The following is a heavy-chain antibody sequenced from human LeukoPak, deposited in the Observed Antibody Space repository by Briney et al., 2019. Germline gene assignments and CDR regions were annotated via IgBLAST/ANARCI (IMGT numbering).Heavy chain of an antibody. V-gene: IGHV1-69*04. CDR1: GGTFSSYA. Sequence: ASVKVSCKASGGTFSSYAIRWVRQAPGQGLEWMGRIIPIFGIANYAQKFQGRVTITADKSTSTAYMELSSLRSEDTAVYYCARDECSSTSCYITRMNNLFDPWGQGTLVAVSS. D-gene: IGHD2-2*02. J-gene: IGHJ5*02. CDR2: IIPIFGIA. CDR3: ARDECSSTSCYITRMNNLFDP.